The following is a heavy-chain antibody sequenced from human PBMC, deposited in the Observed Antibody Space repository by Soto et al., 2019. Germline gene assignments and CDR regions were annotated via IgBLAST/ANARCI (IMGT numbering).Heavy chain of an antibody. D-gene: IGHD3-10*01. Sequence: SETLSLTCTVAGGSISSYDWRWIRQTPGKRLEGSGYIYSRVSTNYNPSLKSRVTISVDTSKNQFSLKLSSLSAEDTAVYYCARHSPPFFYGSGPWDVWGQGTTVTDSS. V-gene: IGHV4-59*08. CDR2: IYSRVST. CDR3: ARHSPPFFYGSGPWDV. CDR1: GGSISSYD. J-gene: IGHJ6*02.